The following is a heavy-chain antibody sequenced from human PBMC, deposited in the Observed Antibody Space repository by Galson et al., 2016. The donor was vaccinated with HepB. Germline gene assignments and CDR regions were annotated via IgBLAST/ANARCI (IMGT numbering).Heavy chain of an antibody. CDR3: ARGGRVWTQLWSFLD. CDR1: GFTFSSNW. V-gene: IGHV3-7*01. D-gene: IGHD5-18*01. Sequence: LRLSCAGSGFTFSSNWMSWVRQAPGKGLEWVANIQQDGSEKNYVDSVKGRFTISRDNSKYKLYLQMNSLSAEDTALYFCARGGRVWTQLWSFLDWGQGTLVTVSS. CDR2: IQQDGSEK. J-gene: IGHJ4*02.